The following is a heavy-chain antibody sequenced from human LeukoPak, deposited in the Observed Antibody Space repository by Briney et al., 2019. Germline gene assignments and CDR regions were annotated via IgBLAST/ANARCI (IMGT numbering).Heavy chain of an antibody. J-gene: IGHJ4*02. V-gene: IGHV3-21*01. D-gene: IGHD5-24*01. CDR2: ISSSSSYI. CDR3: ARDAEMAIDY. CDR1: GFTFSSYS. Sequence: GGSLRLSCEASGFTFSSYSMNWVRQAPGKGLEWVSSISSSSSYIYYADSVKGRFTISRDNAKNSLYLQMNSLRAEDTAVYYCARDAEMAIDYWGQGTLVTVSS.